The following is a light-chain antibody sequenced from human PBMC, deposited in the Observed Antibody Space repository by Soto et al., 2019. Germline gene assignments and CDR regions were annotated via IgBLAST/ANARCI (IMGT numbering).Light chain of an antibody. V-gene: IGKV3-15*01. CDR3: QQYNNWWT. CDR1: QSVGSN. CDR2: GAS. Sequence: EILMPQSQATLAVSPGERATLSCRASQSVGSNLAWYQQTPGQAPRLLIYGASTRATGIPARLSGSGSGTEFTLTISSLQSEEFAVYYCQQYNNWWTFGQGTKVDIK. J-gene: IGKJ1*01.